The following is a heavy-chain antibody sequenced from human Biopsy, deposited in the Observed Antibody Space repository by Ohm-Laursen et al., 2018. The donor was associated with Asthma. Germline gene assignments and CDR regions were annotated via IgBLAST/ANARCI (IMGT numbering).Heavy chain of an antibody. CDR2: IYSGGGT. V-gene: IGHV3-53*05. D-gene: IGHD6-19*01. CDR1: GFTVSTNG. J-gene: IGHJ4*02. Sequence: SLRRSCTASGFTVSTNGMSWVRQPPGKGLEWVSVIYSGGGTYYADSVQGRVTISRDNSKNTLSLQMNSLTAEDTAVYYCAREGVAGTHIEDWGQGTLVTVSS. CDR3: AREGVAGTHIED.